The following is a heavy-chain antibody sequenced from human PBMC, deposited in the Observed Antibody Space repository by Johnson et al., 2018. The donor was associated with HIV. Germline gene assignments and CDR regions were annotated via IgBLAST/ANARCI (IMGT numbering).Heavy chain of an antibody. Sequence: VQLVESGGGLVQPGGSLRLSCAAFGFTVSSNYMSWVRQAPGKGLEWVANIKQDGSEKYYVDSVKGRFTISRDNAKNSLYLQMNSLRAEDTAVYYCAREWLYDALDIWGQGTMVTVSS. CDR2: IKQDGSEK. V-gene: IGHV3-7*01. D-gene: IGHD3-22*01. J-gene: IGHJ3*02. CDR3: AREWLYDALDI. CDR1: GFTVSSNY.